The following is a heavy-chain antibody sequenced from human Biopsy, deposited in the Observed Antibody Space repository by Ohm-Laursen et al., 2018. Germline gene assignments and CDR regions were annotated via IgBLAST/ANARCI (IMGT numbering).Heavy chain of an antibody. D-gene: IGHD2-8*01. Sequence: ASVKVSCKASSYTFTDYNIHWMRQAPGQGLEWLGYINCKTGATNYAQKFQGTVTMARDTSISTAYLALGSLRSAGTAIYYCARDPLNGHKHFDYWGQGSLVTVSS. CDR1: SYTFTDYN. CDR3: ARDPLNGHKHFDY. V-gene: IGHV1-2*02. J-gene: IGHJ4*02. CDR2: INCKTGAT.